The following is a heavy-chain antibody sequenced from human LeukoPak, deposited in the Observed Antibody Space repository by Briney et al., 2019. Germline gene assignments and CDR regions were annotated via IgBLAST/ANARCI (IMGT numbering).Heavy chain of an antibody. CDR2: IYIGGST. D-gene: IGHD3-22*01. J-gene: IGHJ4*02. Sequence: GGSLRLSCAASGLNVNNNYMSWVRQAPGEGLEWVSVIYIGGSTDYADSVKGRFTISRDDSKNTVYLQMNSLRAEDTAVYYCARISSAYYYEFDYWGQGTLVTVSS. CDR1: GLNVNNNY. CDR3: ARISSAYYYEFDY. V-gene: IGHV3-53*01.